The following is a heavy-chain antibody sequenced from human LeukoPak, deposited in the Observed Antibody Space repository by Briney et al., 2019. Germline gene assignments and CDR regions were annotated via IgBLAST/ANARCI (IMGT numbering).Heavy chain of an antibody. CDR1: GFTFNNYA. Sequence: GGSLRLSCAASGFTFNNYAMSWVRQAPGKGLEWASAISASGGTTYYADSVKGRFTISRDNSENTLFLQMNSLRAEDTAVYYCAKEPWEYCSSTSCPNWFDSWGQGTLVTVSS. V-gene: IGHV3-23*01. D-gene: IGHD2-2*01. J-gene: IGHJ5*01. CDR3: AKEPWEYCSSTSCPNWFDS. CDR2: ISASGGTT.